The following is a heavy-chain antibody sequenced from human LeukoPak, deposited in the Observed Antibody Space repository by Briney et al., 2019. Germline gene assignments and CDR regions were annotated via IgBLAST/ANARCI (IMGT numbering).Heavy chain of an antibody. CDR3: ARPYDDPSGYYYGMDV. J-gene: IGHJ6*02. D-gene: IGHD1-1*01. Sequence: SETLSLTCTVSGDSISSYYWNWIRQPPGKGLEWIGYIHYSGRTNYNPSIRSRVTMSLDTSKNQFSLRLRSVTAADTAVYYCARPYDDPSGYYYGMDVWGQGTTVTVSS. V-gene: IGHV4-59*01. CDR2: IHYSGRT. CDR1: GDSISSYY.